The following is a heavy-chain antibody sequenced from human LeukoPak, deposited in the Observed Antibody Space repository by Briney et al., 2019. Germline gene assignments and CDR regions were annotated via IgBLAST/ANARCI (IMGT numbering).Heavy chain of an antibody. Sequence: SETLSLTCTVSGYSIRSGFYWGWIRQAPGKGLEWIGSIFQGGTTFYNPSLKSRVTISVDTSKNQFSLKLSSVTAADTAVYYCARSKLLFGVVYPDWFDPWGQGTLVTVSS. CDR2: IFQGGTT. D-gene: IGHD3-3*01. J-gene: IGHJ5*02. V-gene: IGHV4-38-2*02. CDR1: GYSIRSGFY. CDR3: ARSKLLFGVVYPDWFDP.